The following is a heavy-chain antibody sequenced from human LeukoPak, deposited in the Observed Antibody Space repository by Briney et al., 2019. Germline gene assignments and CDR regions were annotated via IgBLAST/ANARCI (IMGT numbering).Heavy chain of an antibody. CDR2: INPSGGST. V-gene: IGHV1-46*01. Sequence: PGASVKVSCKPSGYTFTSYYMHWVRQAPGRGLEWMGIINPSGGSTSYAPKFQGTLTMTREPPTSTVYMDLSSLRSEDTAVHYCARDKGFLDDYGDPGHFQYWGQGTLVTVSS. CDR1: GYTFTSYY. J-gene: IGHJ1*01. D-gene: IGHD4-17*01. CDR3: ARDKGFLDDYGDPGHFQY.